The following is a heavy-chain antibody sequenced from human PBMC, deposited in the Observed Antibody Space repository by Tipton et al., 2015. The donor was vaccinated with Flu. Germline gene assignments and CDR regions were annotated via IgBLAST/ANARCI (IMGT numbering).Heavy chain of an antibody. V-gene: IGHV4-61*10. CDR3: ARARAPYYYYAMDV. J-gene: IGHJ6*02. CDR2: IYYSGGT. CDR1: GASLSSGYSY. Sequence: TLSLTCSVSGASLSSGYSYWSWIRQPTGKGLEWIGYIYYSGGTNYNPSLQSRLTISVDSSKNQLSLKLTSVTAADTAVYYCARARAPYYYYAMDVWGQGATVTVS. D-gene: IGHD3-10*01.